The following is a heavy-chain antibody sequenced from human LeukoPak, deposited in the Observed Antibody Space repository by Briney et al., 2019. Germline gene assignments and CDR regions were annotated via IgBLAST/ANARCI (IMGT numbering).Heavy chain of an antibody. D-gene: IGHD4-17*01. J-gene: IGHJ6*02. V-gene: IGHV4-59*01. CDR3: ARGGGYGDYWRYYYYGMDV. CDR1: GGSISSYY. Sequence: AETLSLTCTVSGGSISSYYWSWIRQPPGKGLEWIGYIYYSGRTNYNPSLKSRVTISVDTSKNQFSLQLSSVTAADTAVYYCARGGGYGDYWRYYYYGMDVWGQGTTVTVSS. CDR2: IYYSGRT.